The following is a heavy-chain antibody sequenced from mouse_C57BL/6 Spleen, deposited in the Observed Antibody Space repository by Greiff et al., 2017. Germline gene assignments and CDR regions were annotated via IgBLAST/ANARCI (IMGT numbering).Heavy chain of an antibody. CDR1: GYTFTSYG. CDR2: IYPRSGNT. Sequence: QVQLQQSGAELARPGASVKLSCKASGYTFTSYGISWVKQRTGQGLEWIGEIYPRSGNTYYNEKFKGKATLTADKSSSTAYMELRSLTSEDSAVYFCARFDLVTTVVAPYWYFDVWGTGTTVTVSS. D-gene: IGHD1-1*01. J-gene: IGHJ1*03. V-gene: IGHV1-81*01. CDR3: ARFDLVTTVVAPYWYFDV.